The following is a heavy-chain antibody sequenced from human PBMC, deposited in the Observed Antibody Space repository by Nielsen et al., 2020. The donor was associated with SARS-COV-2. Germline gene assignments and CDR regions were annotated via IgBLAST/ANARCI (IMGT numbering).Heavy chain of an antibody. D-gene: IGHD6-13*01. CDR2: INTGNGNT. CDR1: GYTFTTNA. Sequence: ASVKVSCKSSGYTFTTNAIHWVRQAPGQWLEWMGWINTGNGNTKYSQRSQGRVTFTRDTSASTAHMELSSLRSEDTAVYYCARGPLAAAGTADYWGQGTLVTVSS. J-gene: IGHJ4*02. V-gene: IGHV1-3*04. CDR3: ARGPLAAAGTADY.